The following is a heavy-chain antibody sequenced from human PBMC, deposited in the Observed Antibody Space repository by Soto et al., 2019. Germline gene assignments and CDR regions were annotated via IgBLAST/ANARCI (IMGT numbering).Heavy chain of an antibody. V-gene: IGHV3-15*01. D-gene: IGHD6-13*01. Sequence: ETLSLSCAASGFTFSNAWMSWVRQAPGKGLEWVGRIKSKTDGGTTDYAAPVKGRFTISRDDSKNTLYLQMNSLKTEDTAVYYCTTDRGIAAVPDYYYYYGMDVWGQGTTVTVSS. J-gene: IGHJ6*02. CDR1: GFTFSNAW. CDR3: TTDRGIAAVPDYYYYYGMDV. CDR2: IKSKTDGGTT.